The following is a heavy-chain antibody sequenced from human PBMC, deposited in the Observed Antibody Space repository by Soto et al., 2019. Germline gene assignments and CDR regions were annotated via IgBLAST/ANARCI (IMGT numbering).Heavy chain of an antibody. CDR2: TTGSGGSA. Sequence: GGSLRLSCAASGFTFSSYAMSWVRQAPGKGLEWVSGTTGSGGSAYYADSVKGRFTISRDNSENTLYLQMNSLRAEDTAVYYCVKAWTYYYDTSGPHFDFWGQGTLVTVSS. V-gene: IGHV3-23*01. CDR3: VKAWTYYYDTSGPHFDF. J-gene: IGHJ4*02. D-gene: IGHD3-22*01. CDR1: GFTFSSYA.